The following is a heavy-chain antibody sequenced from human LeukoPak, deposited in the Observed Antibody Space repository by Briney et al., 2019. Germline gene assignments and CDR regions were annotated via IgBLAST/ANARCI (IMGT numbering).Heavy chain of an antibody. CDR2: ISGSGTST. Sequence: GGSLRLSCAPSGFTFANYAMSWVRQAPGKGLEWVSAISGSGTSTYYADSVKGRFTISGDNSKNTLYLQMNSLRAEDTAVYYCARANSVTYSYYFDFWGQGTLVTVSS. D-gene: IGHD1-26*01. J-gene: IGHJ4*02. CDR3: ARANSVTYSYYFDF. CDR1: GFTFANYA. V-gene: IGHV3-23*01.